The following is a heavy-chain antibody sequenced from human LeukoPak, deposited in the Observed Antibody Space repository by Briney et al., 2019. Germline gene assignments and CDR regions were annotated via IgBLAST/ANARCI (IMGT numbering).Heavy chain of an antibody. V-gene: IGHV4-34*01. CDR2: INRSGST. Sequence: GSLRLSCAASGFTFSSYSMNWIRQPPGKGLEWIGEINRSGSTNYNPSLKSRVTISVDTSKSQFSLYMDSVTAADTAVYYCARDWNRYAYWGQGTLVTVSS. CDR1: GFTFSSYS. D-gene: IGHD1-1*01. CDR3: ARDWNRYAY. J-gene: IGHJ4*02.